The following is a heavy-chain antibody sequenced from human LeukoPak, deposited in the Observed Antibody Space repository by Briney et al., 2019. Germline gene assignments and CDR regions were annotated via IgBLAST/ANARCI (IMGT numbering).Heavy chain of an antibody. J-gene: IGHJ4*02. CDR2: IYYSGST. CDR3: ACSIAAARFPFDY. V-gene: IGHV4-59*01. Sequence: SETLSLTCTVSGGSISSYYWSWIRQPPGKGLEWIGYIYYSGSTNYNPSLKSRVTISVDTSKNQFSLKLSSVTAADTAVYYCACSIAAARFPFDYWGQGTLVTVSS. CDR1: GGSISSYY. D-gene: IGHD6-13*01.